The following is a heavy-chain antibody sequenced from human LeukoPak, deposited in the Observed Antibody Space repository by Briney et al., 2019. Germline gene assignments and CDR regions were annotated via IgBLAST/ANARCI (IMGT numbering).Heavy chain of an antibody. CDR2: IIPIFGTA. Sequence: SVKVSCKASGGTFSSYAISWVRQAPGQGLEWMGGIIPIFGTANYAQKFRGRVTITADESTSTAYMELSSLRSEDTAVYYCARVEGIAVAAPFDYWGQGTLVTVSS. CDR1: GGTFSSYA. V-gene: IGHV1-69*13. CDR3: ARVEGIAVAAPFDY. J-gene: IGHJ4*02. D-gene: IGHD6-19*01.